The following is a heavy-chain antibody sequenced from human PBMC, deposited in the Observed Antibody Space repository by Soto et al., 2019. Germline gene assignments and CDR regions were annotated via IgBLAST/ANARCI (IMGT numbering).Heavy chain of an antibody. J-gene: IGHJ4*02. CDR2: IYHSGST. CDR1: GGSISSSNW. Sequence: SETLSLTCAVSGGSISSSNWWSWVRQPPGKGLEWIGEIYHSGSTNYNPSLKSRVTISVDKSKNQFSLKLSSVTAADTAVYYCVTGDSSSSYFDYWGQGTLVTVSS. CDR3: VTGDSSSSYFDY. D-gene: IGHD6-6*01. V-gene: IGHV4-4*02.